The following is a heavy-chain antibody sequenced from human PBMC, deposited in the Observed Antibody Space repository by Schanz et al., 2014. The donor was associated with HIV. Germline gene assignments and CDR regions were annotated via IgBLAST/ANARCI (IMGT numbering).Heavy chain of an antibody. Sequence: QAQLVQSGAEVKKPGASVKVSCKAYGYSFTSNFIHWVRQAPGQGLQWMGVINTNGGGTSDALRGRVIITRDTSTSTVYMHLSNMRFEDSAVYYCAREKMDTGGLDVWGQGTTVTVSS. CDR3: AREKMDTGGLDV. CDR2: INTNGGGT. J-gene: IGHJ6*02. CDR1: GYSFTSNF. V-gene: IGHV1-46*01.